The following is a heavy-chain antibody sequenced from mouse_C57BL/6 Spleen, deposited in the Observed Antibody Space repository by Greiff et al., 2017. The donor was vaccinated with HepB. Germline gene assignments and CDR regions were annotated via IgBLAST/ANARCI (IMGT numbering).Heavy chain of an antibody. CDR2: IYPGSGST. V-gene: IGHV1-55*01. CDR1: GYTFTSYW. Sequence: VQLQQSGAELVKPGASVKMSCKASGYTFTSYWITWVKQRPGQGLEWIGDIYPGSGSTNYNEKFKSKATLTVDTSSSTAYMQLSSLTSEDSAVYYCARGSYGDGRYFDVWGTGTTVTVSS. J-gene: IGHJ1*03. CDR3: ARGSYGDGRYFDV. D-gene: IGHD1-1*01.